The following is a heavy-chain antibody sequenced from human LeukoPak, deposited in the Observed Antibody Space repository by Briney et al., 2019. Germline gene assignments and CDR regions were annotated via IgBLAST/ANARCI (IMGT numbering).Heavy chain of an antibody. J-gene: IGHJ4*02. D-gene: IGHD6-13*01. CDR2: IYYSGST. CDR1: GGSISSYY. CDR3: ASKGIAAAGTIDY. Sequence: PSETLSLTCTVSGGSISSYYWSWIRQPPGKGLEWIGYIYYSGSTNYNPSLKSRVTISVDTSKNQFSLKLSSVTAADTAVYYCASKGIAAAGTIDYWGQGTLVTVSS. V-gene: IGHV4-59*01.